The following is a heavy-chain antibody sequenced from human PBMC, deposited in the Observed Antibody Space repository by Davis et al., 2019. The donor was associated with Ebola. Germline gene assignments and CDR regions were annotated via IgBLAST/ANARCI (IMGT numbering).Heavy chain of an antibody. CDR2: ISSSGSTI. V-gene: IGHV3-48*02. CDR3: AGEVLASFDY. Sequence: GGSLRLSCAASGFTFSSYAMNWVRQAPGKGLEWVSYISSSGSTIYYADSVKGRFTISRDNAKNSLYLQMNSLRDEDTAVYYCAGEVLASFDYWGQGILVTVSS. CDR1: GFTFSSYA. D-gene: IGHD4/OR15-4a*01. J-gene: IGHJ4*02.